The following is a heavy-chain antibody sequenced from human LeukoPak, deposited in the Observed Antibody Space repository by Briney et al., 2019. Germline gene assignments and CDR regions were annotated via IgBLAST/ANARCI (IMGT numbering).Heavy chain of an antibody. CDR2: IDWSGRSM. J-gene: IGHJ3*01. CDR1: GFTFADSA. D-gene: IGHD1-1*01. CDR3: TKDRSGTLDDAFDF. Sequence: PGGSLRLSCAASGFTFADSAMHWVRQTPGKGLEWVSGIDWSGRSMVYADSVKGRFTISRDNAKNSLYLEMSSLRAEDMALYYCTKDRSGTLDDAFDFWGQGTMVTVSS. V-gene: IGHV3-9*03.